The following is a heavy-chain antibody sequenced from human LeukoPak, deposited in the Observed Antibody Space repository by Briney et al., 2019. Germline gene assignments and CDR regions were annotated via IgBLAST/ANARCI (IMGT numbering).Heavy chain of an antibody. Sequence: PGGSLRLSCAASGFTVSSNHMSWVRQAPGKGLEWVSVIYSGGSTYYADSVKGRFTISRDNSKNTLYLQMNSLRAEDTAVYYCARSLRSAYYFDYWGQGTLVTVSS. CDR1: GFTVSSNH. J-gene: IGHJ4*02. CDR2: IYSGGST. V-gene: IGHV3-66*01. CDR3: ARSLRSAYYFDY. D-gene: IGHD4-17*01.